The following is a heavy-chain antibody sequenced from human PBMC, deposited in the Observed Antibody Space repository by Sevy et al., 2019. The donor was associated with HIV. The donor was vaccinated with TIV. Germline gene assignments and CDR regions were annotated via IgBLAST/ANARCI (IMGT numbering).Heavy chain of an antibody. CDR1: EFTFSNYA. Sequence: GGSLRLSCAASEFTFSNYAMTWVRQAPGKGLEWVSSISGSGGSTYYADSVKGRFTISRDNSINTLYLQMNSLRVEDTALYYCAKEEVVVTATPLDHWGKGTLVTVSS. CDR3: AKEEVVVTATPLDH. CDR2: ISGSGGST. D-gene: IGHD2-15*01. J-gene: IGHJ4*02. V-gene: IGHV3-23*01.